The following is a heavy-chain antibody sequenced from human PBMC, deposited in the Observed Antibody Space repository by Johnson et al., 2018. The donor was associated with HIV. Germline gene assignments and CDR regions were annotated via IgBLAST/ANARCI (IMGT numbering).Heavy chain of an antibody. CDR3: ARAQTYYDFWSGYDAFDI. CDR2: ISYDGSNR. D-gene: IGHD3-3*01. J-gene: IGHJ3*02. CDR1: GFTFSSYT. Sequence: QEQLVESGGGLVQPGGSLRLSCAASGFTFSSYTMHWVRQAPGKGLEWVAVISYDGSNRYYADSVKGRFTISRDNSKNTLFLQMNSLRVEDTAVYYCARAQTYYDFWSGYDAFDIWGQGTMVTVSS. V-gene: IGHV3-30*04.